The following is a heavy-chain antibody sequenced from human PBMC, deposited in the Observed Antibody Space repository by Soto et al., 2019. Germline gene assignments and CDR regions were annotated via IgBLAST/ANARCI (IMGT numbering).Heavy chain of an antibody. V-gene: IGHV1-69*13. CDR2: IIPIFGTA. Sequence: SVKVSCKASGGTFSSYAISWVRQAPGQGLEWMGGIIPIFGTANHAQKFQGRVTITADESTSTAYMGLSSLRSEDTAVYYCARDMSLLLWFGERGGSYYYGMDVWGQGTTVTSP. D-gene: IGHD3-10*01. CDR1: GGTFSSYA. J-gene: IGHJ6*02. CDR3: ARDMSLLLWFGERGGSYYYGMDV.